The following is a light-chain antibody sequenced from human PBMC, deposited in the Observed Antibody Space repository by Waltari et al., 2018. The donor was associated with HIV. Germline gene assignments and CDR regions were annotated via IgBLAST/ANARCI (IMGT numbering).Light chain of an antibody. J-gene: IGKJ4*01. CDR2: GAS. CDR1: QSVNANY. V-gene: IGKV3-20*01. CDR3: QQFADSLLT. Sequence: TQSPGTLSLSPGETASHSCRASQSVNANYLAWYQQKPGQPPRLLMYGASTRNTGVPDRFTGIGSGTDFTLTISRLEADDFAVYYCQQFADSLLTFGGGTKVEIK.